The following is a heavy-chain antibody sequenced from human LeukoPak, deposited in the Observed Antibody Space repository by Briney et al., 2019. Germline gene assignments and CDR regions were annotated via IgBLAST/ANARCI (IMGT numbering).Heavy chain of an antibody. Sequence: GGSLRLSCAASGFTFSSSGMHWVRQAPGKGLEWVAVIWYDGSNKYYADSVKGRFTISRDNSKNTLYLQMNSLRDEDTAVYYCARDNVGATPFDYWGQGTLVTVSS. D-gene: IGHD1-26*01. CDR1: GFTFSSSG. CDR2: IWYDGSNK. CDR3: ARDNVGATPFDY. V-gene: IGHV3-33*01. J-gene: IGHJ4*02.